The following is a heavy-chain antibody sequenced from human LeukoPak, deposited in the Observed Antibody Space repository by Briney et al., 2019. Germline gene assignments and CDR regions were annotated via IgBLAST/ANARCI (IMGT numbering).Heavy chain of an antibody. CDR2: VRYDGSDK. Sequence: GGSVRLSCAASGFTFSTYGMHWVRQAPGKGLEWVAFVRYDGSDKYYVDSVKGRFTISRDNSRNTLYLQMNSLRAEDTAVYYCAKGAGYGDLGYFYYMDVWGKGTTVTVSS. V-gene: IGHV3-30*02. D-gene: IGHD4-17*01. CDR1: GFTFSTYG. CDR3: AKGAGYGDLGYFYYMDV. J-gene: IGHJ6*03.